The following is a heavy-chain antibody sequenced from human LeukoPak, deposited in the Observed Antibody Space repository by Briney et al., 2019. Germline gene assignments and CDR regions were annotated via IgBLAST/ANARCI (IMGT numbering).Heavy chain of an antibody. Sequence: GGSLRLSCAASGFTFSSYAMSWVRQAPGKGLEWVSAISGSGGSTYYADSVKGRFTISRDNSKNTLYLQMNSLRAEDTAAYYCAKVAKGVLTYDFWSGYYYGMDVWGQGTTVTVSS. D-gene: IGHD3-3*01. CDR3: AKVAKGVLTYDFWSGYYYGMDV. CDR2: ISGSGGST. V-gene: IGHV3-23*01. J-gene: IGHJ6*02. CDR1: GFTFSSYA.